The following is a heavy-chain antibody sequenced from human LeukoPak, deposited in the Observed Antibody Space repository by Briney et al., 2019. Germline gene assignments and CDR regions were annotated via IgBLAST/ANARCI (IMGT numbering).Heavy chain of an antibody. V-gene: IGHV3-23*01. CDR3: AKDGGGGSKDYYYMGV. CDR2: IGYSGGDT. J-gene: IGHJ6*03. CDR1: GFTLSSYE. Sequence: GGSLRLSCTVSGFTLSSYEMTWFRQAPGKGLEWVSSIGYSGGDTHYADSVKGRFTISRDNSKNTLYLQMNSLRAEDTAVYYCAKDGGGGSKDYYYMGVWGKGTTVTISS. D-gene: IGHD2-15*01.